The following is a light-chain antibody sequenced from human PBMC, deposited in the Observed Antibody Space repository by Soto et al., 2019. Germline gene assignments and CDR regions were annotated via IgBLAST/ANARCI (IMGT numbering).Light chain of an antibody. J-gene: IGLJ1*01. CDR2: DAS. V-gene: IGLV2-23*01. CDR1: SSDVGSYNL. Sequence: QSALTQPASVSGSPGQSITISCTGTSSDVGSYNLVSWYQHHPGEAPKLLVYDASKRPSGVSNRFSGSKSRNTASLTISGLLAEDEADYSCCSYAGGTTFVFGTGTTVTVL. CDR3: CSYAGGTTFV.